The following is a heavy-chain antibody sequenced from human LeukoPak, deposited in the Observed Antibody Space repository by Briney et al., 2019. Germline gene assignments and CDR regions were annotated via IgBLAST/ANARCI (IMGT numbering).Heavy chain of an antibody. CDR2: IKPDGSEK. D-gene: IGHD3-10*01. CDR3: ARERMYSGSGSTYPYYDY. V-gene: IGHV3-7*01. Sequence: GGSLRLSCATSGFTFSSYWMSWVRQSPGKGLEWVANIKPDGSEKYFMDSVKGRFTISRDNAKNALYLEMNSLRAEDTAEYFCARERMYSGSGSTYPYYDYWGQGTLVTVSS. J-gene: IGHJ4*02. CDR1: GFTFSSYW.